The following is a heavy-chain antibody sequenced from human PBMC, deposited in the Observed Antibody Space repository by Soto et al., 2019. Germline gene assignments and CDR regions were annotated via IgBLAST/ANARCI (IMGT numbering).Heavy chain of an antibody. CDR3: ARSRVSTPRLEDPFDI. CDR2: IYPGDSDS. Sequence: GESLKISCKGSGYSFTTYWLAWVRQMPGKGLEYMGIIYPGDSDSRYSPAFQGQVTISADKSINTAYLQWTSLKASDTAIYYCARSRVSTPRLEDPFDIWSQGTRVTVSS. D-gene: IGHD5-12*01. CDR1: GYSFTTYW. V-gene: IGHV5-51*01. J-gene: IGHJ3*02.